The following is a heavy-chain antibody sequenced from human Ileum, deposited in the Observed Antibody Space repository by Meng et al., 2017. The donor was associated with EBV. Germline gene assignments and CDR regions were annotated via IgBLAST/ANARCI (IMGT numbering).Heavy chain of an antibody. Sequence: LQRQASGPGLVKASEPLSLTCSVSGGSFSSRKYYWGWISQPPGKALEWIASIYYSGTTYYNPSLQSRVSISVDKSKNQVSLNMTSMTAADTAVYYCASRELAPFDYWGQGTLVTVSS. D-gene: IGHD1-26*01. CDR3: ASRELAPFDY. CDR1: GGSFSSRKYY. J-gene: IGHJ4*02. V-gene: IGHV4-39*07. CDR2: IYYSGTT.